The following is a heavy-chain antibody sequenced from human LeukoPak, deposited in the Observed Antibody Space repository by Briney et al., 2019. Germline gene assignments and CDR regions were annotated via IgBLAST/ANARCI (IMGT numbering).Heavy chain of an antibody. CDR2: ISYDGSNK. V-gene: IGHV3-30*04. D-gene: IGHD3-22*01. CDR3: ARGGYYDSSMNAFDI. J-gene: IGHJ3*02. Sequence: PGGSLRLSCAASGFTFSSYAMHWVRQAPGKGLEWVAVISYDGSNKYYADSVKGRFTISRDNSKNTLYLQMNSLRAEDTAVYYCARGGYYDSSMNAFDIWGQGTMVTVSS. CDR1: GFTFSSYA.